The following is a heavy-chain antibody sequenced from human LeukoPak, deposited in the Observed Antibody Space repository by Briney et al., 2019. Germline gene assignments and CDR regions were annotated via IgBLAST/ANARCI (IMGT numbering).Heavy chain of an antibody. CDR3: ASLDGYNQGY. CDR2: INHSGST. CDR1: GGSISSSSYY. D-gene: IGHD5-24*01. V-gene: IGHV4-39*07. J-gene: IGHJ4*02. Sequence: SETLSLTCTVSGGSISSSSYYWSWIRQPPGKGLEWIGEINHSGSTNYNPSLKSRVTISVDTSKNQFSLKLSSVTAADTAVYYCASLDGYNQGYWGQGTLVTVSS.